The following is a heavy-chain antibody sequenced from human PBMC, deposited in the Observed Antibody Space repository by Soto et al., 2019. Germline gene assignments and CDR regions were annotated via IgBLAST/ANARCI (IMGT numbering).Heavy chain of an antibody. V-gene: IGHV1-18*01. D-gene: IGHD6-6*01. CDR3: ARRVIAARNFDY. Sequence: EAPAKVSSKYSCETFTSYGRCLLGHSPGQGLEWMLLIGAYNGNTDYAQSLQGRVTMTTDTSTSTAYMELTSLRSDDTAVYYCARRVIAARNFDYWAQGTLVTVSS. CDR1: CETFTSYG. J-gene: IGHJ4*02. CDR2: IGAYNGNT.